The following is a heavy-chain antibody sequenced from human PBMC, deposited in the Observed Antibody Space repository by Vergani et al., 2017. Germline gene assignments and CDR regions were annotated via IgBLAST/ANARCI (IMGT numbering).Heavy chain of an antibody. V-gene: IGHV3-9*01. CDR3: AKARMGRCLEWLVYYMDV. D-gene: IGHD3-3*01. Sequence: EVQLVESGGGLVQPGRSLRLSCAASGFTFDDYAMHWVRPAPGKGLEWVSGISWNSGSIGYADSVKGRFTISRDNAKNSLYLQMNSLRAEETALYYCAKARMGRCLEWLVYYMDVWGKGTTVTVSS. J-gene: IGHJ6*03. CDR2: ISWNSGSI. CDR1: GFTFDDYA.